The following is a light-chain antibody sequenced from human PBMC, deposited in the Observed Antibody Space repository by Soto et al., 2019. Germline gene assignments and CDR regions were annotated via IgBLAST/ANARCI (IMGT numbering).Light chain of an antibody. CDR3: QQAHSFPIT. V-gene: IGKV1-12*01. CDR1: QDISTW. CDR2: AAS. Sequence: DIQMTQSPSSVSASVGDRFAFTCRASQDISTWLAWYQQKPGKAPKVLIYAASSLQTGVPSRFSGSGSGTEFTLTISSLQLDDFATYFCQQAHSFPITFGQGTRLEIK. J-gene: IGKJ5*01.